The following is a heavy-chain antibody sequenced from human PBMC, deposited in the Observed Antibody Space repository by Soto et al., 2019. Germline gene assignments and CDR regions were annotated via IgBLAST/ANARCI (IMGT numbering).Heavy chain of an antibody. D-gene: IGHD5-18*01. CDR1: GYTFTSYG. CDR2: ISAYNGNT. J-gene: IGHJ6*02. V-gene: IGHV1-18*04. Sequence: QVQLVQSGAEVKKPGASVKVSCKASGYTFTSYGISWVRQAPGQGLEWMGWISAYNGNTNYAQKLQGRVTMTTDTATSTGSMELRSLRSDDTAVYYCARDSWIQLWLSLDHYGMDVWGQGTTVTVTS. CDR3: ARDSWIQLWLSLDHYGMDV.